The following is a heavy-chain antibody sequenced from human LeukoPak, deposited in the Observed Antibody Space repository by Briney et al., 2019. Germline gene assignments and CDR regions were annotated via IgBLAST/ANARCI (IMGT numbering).Heavy chain of an antibody. CDR2: IYYSGST. CDR1: GGSISSSSYY. J-gene: IGHJ4*02. D-gene: IGHD5-24*01. V-gene: IGHV4-39*07. CDR3: ARDRVATTYNAPFDY. Sequence: PSETLSLTCAVSGGSISSSSYYWGWIRQPPGKGLEWIGSIYYSGSTYYNPSLKSRVTISVDTSKNQFSLKLSSVTAADTAVYYCARDRVATTYNAPFDYWGQGTLVTVSS.